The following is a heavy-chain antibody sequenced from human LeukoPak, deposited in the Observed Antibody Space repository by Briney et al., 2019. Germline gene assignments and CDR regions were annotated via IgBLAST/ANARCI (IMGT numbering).Heavy chain of an antibody. V-gene: IGHV3-15*01. Sequence: GGSLRLSCAASGFTFSNAWMSWVRQAPGKGLEWVGRIKSKTDGGTTDYAAPVKGRFTISRDDSKNTLYLQMNSLKTEDTAVYYCTTDISLWFGEYRDYWGQGTLVTVSS. CDR2: IKSKTDGGTT. CDR3: TTDISLWFGEYRDY. CDR1: GFTFSNAW. J-gene: IGHJ4*02. D-gene: IGHD3-10*01.